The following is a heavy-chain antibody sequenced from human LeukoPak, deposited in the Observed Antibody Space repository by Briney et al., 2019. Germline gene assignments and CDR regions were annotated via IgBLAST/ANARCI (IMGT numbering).Heavy chain of an antibody. V-gene: IGHV1-69*05. CDR1: GGACISCA. CDR3: ASVTTVTPAWYLDL. Sequence: GSSVKVSCKASGGACISCASSWVRQAPGQGLEWRGRIIPIFGTGNYAQKFQGRVTITTDDSTSTAYMELRSLRSEDTAVYYCASVTTVTPAWYLDLWGRGTLVTVSS. J-gene: IGHJ2*01. CDR2: IIPIFGTG. D-gene: IGHD4-17*01.